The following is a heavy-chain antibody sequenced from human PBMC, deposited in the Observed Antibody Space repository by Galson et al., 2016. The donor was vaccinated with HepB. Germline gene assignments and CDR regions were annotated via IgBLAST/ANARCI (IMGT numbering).Heavy chain of an antibody. V-gene: IGHV5-51*01. CDR1: GYSFTTYW. CDR2: IYPGDSEP. Sequence: QSGAEVKKPGESLKISCTASGYSFTTYWIGCVRQVPGKGLEWVGIIYPGDSEPRYSPSFQGQFTISAERSRSPAYRRWSSLKASDTAMYYCARRKNPAADYWGQGTLVTVSS. D-gene: IGHD1-14*01. J-gene: IGHJ4*02. CDR3: ARRKNPAADY.